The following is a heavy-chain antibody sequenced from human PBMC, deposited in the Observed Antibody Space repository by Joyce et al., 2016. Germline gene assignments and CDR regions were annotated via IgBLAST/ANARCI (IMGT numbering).Heavy chain of an antibody. CDR2: ISASNGNT. D-gene: IGHD1-14*01. J-gene: IGHJ3*02. CDR1: GYTFTSYD. Sequence: QVQLVQSGAEVKKPGASVKVSCKVSGYTFTSYDISWVRQAPGQGLEWMGWISASNGNTNYAQKLQGRVTMTTDTSTSTAYMELRSLRSDDTAVYYCAKDSTTSADDAFDIWGQGTMVTVSS. V-gene: IGHV1-18*04. CDR3: AKDSTTSADDAFDI.